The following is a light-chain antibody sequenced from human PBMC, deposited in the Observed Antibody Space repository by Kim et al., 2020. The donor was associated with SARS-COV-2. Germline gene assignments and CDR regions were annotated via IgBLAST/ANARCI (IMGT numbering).Light chain of an antibody. CDR1: QSICSY. CDR3: QQSYSTPRT. J-gene: IGKJ1*01. CDR2: AAS. V-gene: IGKV1-39*01. Sequence: ASVGDRVTITCRASQSICSYLNWYQQKPGKAPKLLIYAASRLQSGVPSRFSGSGSGTDFTLTISSLQPEDFATYDCQQSYSTPRTFGQGTKVDIK.